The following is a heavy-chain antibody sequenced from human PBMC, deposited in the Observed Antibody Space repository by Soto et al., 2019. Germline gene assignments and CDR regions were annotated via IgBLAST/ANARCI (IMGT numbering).Heavy chain of an antibody. CDR2: VFHSGSA. J-gene: IGHJ4*02. V-gene: IGHV4-4*02. CDR1: GGSLTTPVW. D-gene: IGHD1-1*01. CDR3: ARKAWTRLDY. Sequence: QLQLHESGPGLVKPSGTLSLTCGLSGGSLTTPVWWTWVRLRPGKGLEWIGEVFHSGSANYNPSLQCRVTISVDKSTNQCSLRLSSVTAADTAVYYCARKAWTRLDYWGQGALVTVSS.